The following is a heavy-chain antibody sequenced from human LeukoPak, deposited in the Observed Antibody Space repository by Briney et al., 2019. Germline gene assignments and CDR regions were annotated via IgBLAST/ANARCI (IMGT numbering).Heavy chain of an antibody. CDR2: INHSGST. CDR3: ARQGSCSTTSCYPSRFDP. V-gene: IGHV4-34*01. CDR1: GGSISSYY. J-gene: IGHJ5*02. Sequence: SETLSLTCTVSGGSISSYYWSWIRQPPGKGLEWIGEINHSGSTNYNPSLKSRVTISLDTSKNQFSLKLNSVTAADTAVYYCARQGSCSTTSCYPSRFDPWGQGTLVTVSS. D-gene: IGHD2-2*01.